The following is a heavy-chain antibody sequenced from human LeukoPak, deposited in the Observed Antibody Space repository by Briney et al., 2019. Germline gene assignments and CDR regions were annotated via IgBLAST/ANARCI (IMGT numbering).Heavy chain of an antibody. V-gene: IGHV4-59*01. Sequence: SETLSLTCAVYGGSFSSYYWSWIRQPPGKGLEWIGYIYYSGSTNYNPSLKSRVTISVDTSKNQFSLKLSSVTAADTAVYYCARDLNDYGDYVFGYWGQGTLVTVSS. CDR3: ARDLNDYGDYVFGY. CDR2: IYYSGST. J-gene: IGHJ4*02. D-gene: IGHD4-17*01. CDR1: GGSFSSYY.